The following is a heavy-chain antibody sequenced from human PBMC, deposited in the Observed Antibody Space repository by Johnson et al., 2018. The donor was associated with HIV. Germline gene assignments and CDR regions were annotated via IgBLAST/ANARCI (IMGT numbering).Heavy chain of an antibody. CDR2: ISYDGSNK. Sequence: ESGGAVVQPGGSLRLSCAASGFTFSTYAMHWVRQAPGKGLEWVTLISYDGSNKYYADSVKGRFTISRDNSKNTLYLQMNSLRAEDTAVYYCAKVGATVITPRGEAFDIWGQGTMVTVSS. V-gene: IGHV3-30*04. J-gene: IGHJ3*02. CDR3: AKVGATVITPRGEAFDI. CDR1: GFTFSTYA. D-gene: IGHD4-23*01.